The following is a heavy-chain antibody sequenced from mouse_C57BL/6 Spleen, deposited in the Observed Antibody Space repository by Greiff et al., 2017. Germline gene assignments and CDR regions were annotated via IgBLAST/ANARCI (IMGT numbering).Heavy chain of an antibody. CDR1: GYSITSGYY. Sequence: EVQLQESGPGLVKPSQSLSLTCSVTGYSITSGYYWNWIRQFPGNKLEWMGYISYDGSNNYNPSLKNRISITRDTSKNQFFLRLNSVTTEDTATYYCARGRTGTFDYGGQGTTLTVSS. CDR2: ISYDGSN. J-gene: IGHJ2*01. D-gene: IGHD4-1*01. V-gene: IGHV3-6*01. CDR3: ARGRTGTFDY.